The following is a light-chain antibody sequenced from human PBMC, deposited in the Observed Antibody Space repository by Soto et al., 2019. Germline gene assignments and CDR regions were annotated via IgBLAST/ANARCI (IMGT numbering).Light chain of an antibody. V-gene: IGKV3D-7*01. CDR2: GAS. CDR3: QQDYNLPPYT. CDR1: QSVSSSY. Sequence: PGARVTLSCRASQSVSSSYLSWYQQKPGQAPRLLIYGASTRATSLPARFSGSGSGTDFTLTISSLQPEDFAVYYCQQDYNLPPYTFGQGTNLEIK. J-gene: IGKJ2*01.